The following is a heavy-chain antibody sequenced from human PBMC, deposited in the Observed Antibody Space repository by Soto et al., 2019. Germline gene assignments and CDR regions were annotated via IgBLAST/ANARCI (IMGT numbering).Heavy chain of an antibody. CDR1: GYNFIAYY. V-gene: IGHV1-46*01. J-gene: IGHJ5*02. D-gene: IGHD2-21*02. CDR3: AKYWVGDAPHFDP. Sequence: QVQLVQSGAEVKKPGSSVKLSCKASGYNFIAYYIYWVRQAPGQGPEWMGMINPSSGATNYAQKFQGRVPVPGDPPTSTAYLNLGSLGPEDAAVYYGAKYWVGDAPHFDPGGQGPRVTVPS. CDR2: INPSSGAT.